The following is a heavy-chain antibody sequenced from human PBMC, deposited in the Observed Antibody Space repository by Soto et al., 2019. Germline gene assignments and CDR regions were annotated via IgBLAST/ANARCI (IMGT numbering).Heavy chain of an antibody. D-gene: IGHD3-10*01. J-gene: IGHJ6*03. CDR3: ARQPSGVRGVIIPPAYMDV. CDR1: GGSISSSSYY. CDR2: IYYSGRT. V-gene: IGHV4-39*01. Sequence: SETLSLTCTVSGGSISSSSYYWGWIRQPPGKGLEWIGSIYYSGRTYYNPSLKSRVTISVDTSKNQFSLKLSSVTAADTAVYYCARQPSGVRGVIIPPAYMDVWGKGTTVTVSS.